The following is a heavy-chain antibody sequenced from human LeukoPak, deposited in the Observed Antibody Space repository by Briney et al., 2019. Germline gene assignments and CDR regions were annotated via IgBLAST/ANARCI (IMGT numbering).Heavy chain of an antibody. V-gene: IGHV4-59*11. CDR2: IYYSGST. Sequence: PSETLSLTCIFSGGSISSHYWSWIRQPPGKGLEWIGYIYYSGSTKYNPSLKSRVTISVDTSKNQFSLKLSSVTAADTAVYYCARGSDYGDPPFFGPWGQGTLVTVYS. CDR1: GGSISSHY. D-gene: IGHD4-17*01. CDR3: ARGSDYGDPPFFGP. J-gene: IGHJ5*02.